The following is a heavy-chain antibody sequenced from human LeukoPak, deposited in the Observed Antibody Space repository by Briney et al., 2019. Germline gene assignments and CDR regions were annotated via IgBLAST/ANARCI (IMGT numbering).Heavy chain of an antibody. CDR3: ARETHYGSFWFDP. Sequence: GGSLRLSCAGSGFTVSTNYMTWVRQAPGKGLEWVSVIYSGGSKHYADSVKGRFTISRDNSKNTLHLQMNSLRAEDTAVYYCARETHYGSFWFDPWGQGTLVTVSS. J-gene: IGHJ5*02. CDR2: IYSGGSK. D-gene: IGHD3-10*01. CDR1: GFTVSTNY. V-gene: IGHV3-66*01.